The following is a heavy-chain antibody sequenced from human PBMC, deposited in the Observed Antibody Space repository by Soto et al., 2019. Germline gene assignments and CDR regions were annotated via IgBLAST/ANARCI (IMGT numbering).Heavy chain of an antibody. CDR1: GFSFSNHA. V-gene: IGHV3-30*18. CDR2: ISFDAGII. J-gene: IGHJ5*02. D-gene: IGHD1-1*01. CDR3: AKDFLGNYYWLDP. Sequence: QEQLVESGGGLVQPGKSLRLSCVASGFSFSNHAMHWIRQAPGKGLEWVAMISFDAGIINYAASVKGRFTISRDNSRHTVFLQMNSLRREDTAAYYWAKDFLGNYYWLDPWGQGTLVTVSS.